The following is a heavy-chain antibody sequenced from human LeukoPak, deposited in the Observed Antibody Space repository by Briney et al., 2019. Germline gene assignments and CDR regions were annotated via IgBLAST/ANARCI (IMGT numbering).Heavy chain of an antibody. J-gene: IGHJ4*02. CDR2: IYHSGST. Sequence: SETLSLTCTVSGGSINNYYWSWIRQPPGKGLELIGYIYHSGSTNYNPSLKSRVTISVDTSKKQFSLKLSSVTAADTAVYYCASSGYYFDSSAYYLKYWGQGTLVTVSS. D-gene: IGHD3-22*01. CDR3: ASSGYYFDSSAYYLKY. V-gene: IGHV4-59*01. CDR1: GGSINNYY.